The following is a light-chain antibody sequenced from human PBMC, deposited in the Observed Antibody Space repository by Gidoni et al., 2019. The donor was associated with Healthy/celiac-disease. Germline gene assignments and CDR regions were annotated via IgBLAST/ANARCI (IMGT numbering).Light chain of an antibody. Sequence: DIVLTQSPGTLSLSPGERATLSCRASQSVSSSYLAWYQQKPGQAPRLLIYGASSRATGIPDRFSGSGSGTDFTLTISRLEPEDFAVYYCQQYGSSSWXFXQGTKVEIK. CDR2: GAS. J-gene: IGKJ1*01. CDR1: QSVSSSY. CDR3: QQYGSSSWX. V-gene: IGKV3-20*01.